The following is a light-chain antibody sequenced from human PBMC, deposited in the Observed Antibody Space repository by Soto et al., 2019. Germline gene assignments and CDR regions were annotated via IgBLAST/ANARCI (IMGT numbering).Light chain of an antibody. CDR2: LEGSGSY. J-gene: IGLJ3*02. V-gene: IGLV4-60*03. CDR3: ETLDSNTQV. Sequence: QLVLTQSSSASASLGSSVKLTCTLSSGHSSYIIAWHQQQPGKAPRYLMKLEGSGSYNKGSGVPYRFSGSSSRADRYLTISNLQSEDEADYYCETLDSNTQVFGGGTKLTVL. CDR1: SGHSSYI.